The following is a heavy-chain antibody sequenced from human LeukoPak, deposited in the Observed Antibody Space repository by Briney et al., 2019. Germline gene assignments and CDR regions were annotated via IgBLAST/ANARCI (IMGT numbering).Heavy chain of an antibody. Sequence: QPGGSLRLSCAASGFTFSSYAMSWVRQAPGKGLEWVSVIYSGGSTYYADSVKGRFTISRDNSKNTLYLQMNSLRAEDTAVYYCARDGGGDAYWGQGTLVTVSS. CDR3: ARDGGGDAY. D-gene: IGHD2-21*02. V-gene: IGHV3-66*02. J-gene: IGHJ4*02. CDR2: IYSGGST. CDR1: GFTFSSYA.